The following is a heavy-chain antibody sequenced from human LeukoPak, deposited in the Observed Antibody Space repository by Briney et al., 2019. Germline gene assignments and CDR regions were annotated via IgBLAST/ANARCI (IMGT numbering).Heavy chain of an antibody. J-gene: IGHJ3*02. CDR3: ARDVGYYDSSGYSSDLDI. Sequence: GASVKVSCKASGYTFTGYYMHWVRQAPGQGLEWMGWINPNSGGTNYAQKFQGRVTMTRDTSISTAYMELSRLRSDDTAVYYCARDVGYYDSSGYSSDLDIWGQGTMVTVSS. CDR1: GYTFTGYY. D-gene: IGHD3-22*01. CDR2: INPNSGGT. V-gene: IGHV1-2*02.